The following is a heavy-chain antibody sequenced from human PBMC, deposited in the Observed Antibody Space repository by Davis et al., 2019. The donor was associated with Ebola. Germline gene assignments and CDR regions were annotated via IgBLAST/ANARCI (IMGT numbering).Heavy chain of an antibody. CDR1: GFTFSSYE. CDR2: ISSSGSTI. D-gene: IGHD4-11*01. Sequence: PGGSLRLSCAASGFTFSSYEMNWVRQAPGKGLEWVSYISSSGSTIYYADSVKGRFTISRDNAKNSLYLQMNSLRAEDTAVYYCARDLIDHDYSLLYYYYGMDVWGQGTTVTVSS. CDR3: ARDLIDHDYSLLYYYYGMDV. V-gene: IGHV3-48*03. J-gene: IGHJ6*02.